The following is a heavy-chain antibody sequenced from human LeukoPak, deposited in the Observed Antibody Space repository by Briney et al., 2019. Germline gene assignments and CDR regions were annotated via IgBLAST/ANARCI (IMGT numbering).Heavy chain of an antibody. D-gene: IGHD3-22*01. Sequence: PGGSLRLSCAASGFTFSDYYMSWIRQAPGKGLEWVSYISGGGSTIYYADSVKGRFTISRDNAKSSLYLQMNSLRAEDTATYYCARRVYYDNSGYSYWGQGTLVTVSS. V-gene: IGHV3-11*01. J-gene: IGHJ4*02. CDR3: ARRVYYDNSGYSY. CDR1: GFTFSDYY. CDR2: ISGGGSTI.